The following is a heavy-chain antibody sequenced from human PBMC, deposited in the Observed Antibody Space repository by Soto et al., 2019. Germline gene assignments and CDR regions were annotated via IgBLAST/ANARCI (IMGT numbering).Heavy chain of an antibody. CDR1: GYTFTTYG. D-gene: IGHD2-2*01. J-gene: IGHJ6*02. CDR3: AREVGHMDV. Sequence: QVQLVESGAEVKKPGASVRVSCKAFGYTFTTYGINWVRQAPGQGLEWMGWVSPYNGDTSYAQKVQGRVTMTTDTSTRTAYLELWSLRSDDTAVYYCAREVGHMDVWGQGTTVTVSS. CDR2: VSPYNGDT. V-gene: IGHV1-18*04.